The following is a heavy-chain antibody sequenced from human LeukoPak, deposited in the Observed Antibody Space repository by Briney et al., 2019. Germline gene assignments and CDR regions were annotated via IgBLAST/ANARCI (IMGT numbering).Heavy chain of an antibody. Sequence: GGSLRLSCAASGFTFSRYWMSWVRQAPGKGLEWVANIKQDGSEKYYVDSVRGRFTISRDNAKISLYLQMSSLRAEDTAVYYCARSAGSSGWYEGYYFDYWGQGTLVTVSS. CDR2: IKQDGSEK. CDR1: GFTFSRYW. D-gene: IGHD6-13*01. V-gene: IGHV3-7*01. CDR3: ARSAGSSGWYEGYYFDY. J-gene: IGHJ4*02.